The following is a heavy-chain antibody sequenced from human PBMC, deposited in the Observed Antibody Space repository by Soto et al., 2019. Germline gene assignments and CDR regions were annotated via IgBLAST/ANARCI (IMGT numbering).Heavy chain of an antibody. J-gene: IGHJ3*02. CDR3: ARQIGDDPFDI. CDR1: GGSITTYY. D-gene: IGHD3-3*01. CDR2: IYRTGST. V-gene: IGHV4-59*01. Sequence: QMQLQESGPKVVKASETLSLTCTVSGGSITTYYWNCIRQSPGKGLEWIGYIYRTGSTHYNPSLNSRAAISLDSARDRFSLQLKAVTAADTAVYFCARQIGDDPFDIWGRGTMVTVSS.